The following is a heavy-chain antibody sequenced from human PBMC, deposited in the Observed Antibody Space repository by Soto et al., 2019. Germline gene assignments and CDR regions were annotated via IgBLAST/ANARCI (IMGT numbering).Heavy chain of an antibody. D-gene: IGHD6-13*01. V-gene: IGHV3-53*01. J-gene: IGHJ4*02. CDR1: GFTVSSDY. Sequence: EVQLVESGGGLIQPGGSLRLSCAASGFTVSSDYMSWVRQAPGKGLEWVSLIYTGGSTYYADSVKGRFTISRDNSKNTVYLQMNSLRADDTAVYYCAKTLGAAGVYWGQGTLVTVSS. CDR2: IYTGGST. CDR3: AKTLGAAGVY.